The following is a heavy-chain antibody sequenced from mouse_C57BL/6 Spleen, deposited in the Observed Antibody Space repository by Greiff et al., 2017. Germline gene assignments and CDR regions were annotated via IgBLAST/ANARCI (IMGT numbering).Heavy chain of an antibody. D-gene: IGHD1-1*01. V-gene: IGHV1-55*01. J-gene: IGHJ2*01. CDR3: ARKDYGSSDFDY. CDR2: ISPGSGST. Sequence: QVQLQQPGAELVKPGASVKMSCKASGYTFTSYWITWVKQRPGQGLAWIGAISPGSGSTNYNEKFKSKDTLTVDTSSSTAYMQLSSLTSWDSAVYYCARKDYGSSDFDYWGQGTTLTVSS. CDR1: GYTFTSYW.